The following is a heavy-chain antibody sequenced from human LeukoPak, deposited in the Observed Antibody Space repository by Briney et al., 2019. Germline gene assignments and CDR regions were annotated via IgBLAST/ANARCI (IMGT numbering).Heavy chain of an antibody. CDR1: GGSISSYY. D-gene: IGHD6-19*01. CDR3: ARGGAVAGTDY. CDR2: IYYSGST. V-gene: IGHV4-59*12. Sequence: KTSETLSLTCTASGGSISSYYWSWIRQPPGKGLEWIGYIYYSGSTNYNPSLKSRVAISVDTSKNQFSLKLSSVTAADTAVYYCARGGAVAGTDYWGQGTLVTVSS. J-gene: IGHJ4*02.